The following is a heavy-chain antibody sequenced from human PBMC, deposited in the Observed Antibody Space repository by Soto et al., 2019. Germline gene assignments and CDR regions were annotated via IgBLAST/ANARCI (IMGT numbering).Heavy chain of an antibody. CDR1: GFTFDDYA. CDR2: ISWNSGSI. V-gene: IGHV3-9*01. Sequence: EVQLVESGGGLVQPGRSLRLSCAASGFTFDDYAMHWVRQAPGKGLEWVSGISWNSGSIGYADSVKGRFTISRDNAKNSLYLQMNSLRAEDTALYYCAKTGGCSGGSCYLYYYYYYMDVWGKGTTVTVSS. D-gene: IGHD2-15*01. J-gene: IGHJ6*03. CDR3: AKTGGCSGGSCYLYYYYYYMDV.